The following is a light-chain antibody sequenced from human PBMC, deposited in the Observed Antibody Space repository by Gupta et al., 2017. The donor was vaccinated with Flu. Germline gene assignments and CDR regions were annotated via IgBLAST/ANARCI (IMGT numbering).Light chain of an antibody. V-gene: IGLV1-51*02. CDR2: EIN. CDR3: ESWDNDRSNVL. CDR1: TSNIGNNY. Sequence: KVTISCAGTTSNIGNNYVYWYQQCPGTAPTILIYEINKRPSGIPERFSGSRSGTSATLAITRLQTEAEADYYCESWDNDRSNVLFGGGTKLTVL. J-gene: IGLJ2*01.